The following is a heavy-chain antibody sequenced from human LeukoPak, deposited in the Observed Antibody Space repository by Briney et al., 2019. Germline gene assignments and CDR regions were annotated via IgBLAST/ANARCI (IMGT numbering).Heavy chain of an antibody. CDR3: ARSRGYSGYDQYYFDY. D-gene: IGHD5-12*01. V-gene: IGHV3-30-3*01. Sequence: GGSLRISCAASGFTFSTYAMNWVRQAPGKGLEWVAIISYDGSNKYYADSVKGRFTISRDNSKNTLYLQMNSLRAEDTAVYYCARSRGYSGYDQYYFDYWGQGTLVTVSS. J-gene: IGHJ4*02. CDR2: ISYDGSNK. CDR1: GFTFSTYA.